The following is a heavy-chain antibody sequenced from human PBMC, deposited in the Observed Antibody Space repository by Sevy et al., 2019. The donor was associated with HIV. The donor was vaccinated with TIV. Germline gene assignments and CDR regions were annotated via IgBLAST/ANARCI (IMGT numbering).Heavy chain of an antibody. CDR1: GGTFSSYA. J-gene: IGHJ6*02. V-gene: IGHV1-69*13. CDR2: IIPIFGTA. D-gene: IGHD3-10*01. CDR3: ARAYYYGSGSYYNRQNYYYYGMDV. Sequence: ASVKVSCKASGGTFSSYAISWVRQAPGQGLEWMGGIIPIFGTANYAQTFQGRVTITADESTSTAYMELSSLRSEDTAVYYCARAYYYGSGSYYNRQNYYYYGMDVWGQGTTVTVSS.